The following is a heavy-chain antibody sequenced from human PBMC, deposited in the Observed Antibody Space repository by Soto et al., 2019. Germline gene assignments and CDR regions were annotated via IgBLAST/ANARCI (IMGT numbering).Heavy chain of an antibody. CDR2: LYYSGST. Sequence: QVQLQESGPGLVKPSQTLSLPCTVSCGSISSGGYYWSWIRQHPGKGLEWIGYLYYSGSTYYNPSLKSRVTISVDTSKNQFSLKLSSVTAADTAVYYGARGATMVRGAFDYLVQGTLVTVSS. CDR1: CGSISSGGYY. V-gene: IGHV4-31*03. J-gene: IGHJ4*02. D-gene: IGHD3-10*01. CDR3: ARGATMVRGAFDY.